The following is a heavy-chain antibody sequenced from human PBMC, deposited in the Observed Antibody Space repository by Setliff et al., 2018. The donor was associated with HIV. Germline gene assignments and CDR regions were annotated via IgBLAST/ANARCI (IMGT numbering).Heavy chain of an antibody. J-gene: IGHJ4*02. CDR1: GYTFTNYG. Sequence: ASVKVSCKASGYTFTNYGVSWVRQAPGQGLEWMGWISGYNGNINYAQKFQGRVTMTTDTPSSTAYMELRSLTSNDTAVYYCARGQYGDELFDYWGQGTLVTVSS. CDR2: ISGYNGNI. V-gene: IGHV1-18*01. D-gene: IGHD4-17*01. CDR3: ARGQYGDELFDY.